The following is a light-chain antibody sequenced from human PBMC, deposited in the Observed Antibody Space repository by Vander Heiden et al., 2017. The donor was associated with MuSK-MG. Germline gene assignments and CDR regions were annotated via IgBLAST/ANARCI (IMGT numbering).Light chain of an antibody. CDR1: SSDVGSFNV. CDR2: EVS. Sequence: QSALTQPASVSGSPGQSITISCTGTSSDVGSFNVVSWYQQHPGKAPKLMIYEVSKRPSGVSDRFSGSKSDNTASLTISGLQAEDEADYYCCSDAGSGGYAFGTGTKVTVL. J-gene: IGLJ1*01. V-gene: IGLV2-23*02. CDR3: CSDAGSGGYA.